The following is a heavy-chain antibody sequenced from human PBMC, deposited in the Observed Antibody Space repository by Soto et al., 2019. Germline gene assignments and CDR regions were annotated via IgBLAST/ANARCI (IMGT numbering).Heavy chain of an antibody. V-gene: IGHV2-5*02. CDR3: AHSDLGELSLYVSWFDP. CDR1: GFSLSTSGVG. D-gene: IGHD3-16*02. CDR2: IYWDDDK. J-gene: IGHJ5*02. Sequence: SGPTLVQPTQTLTLTCTFSGFSLSTSGVGVGWIRQPPGKALEWLALIYWDDDKRYSPSLKSRLTITKDTSKNQVVLTMTNMDPVDTATYYCAHSDLGELSLYVSWFDPWGQGTLVTVSS.